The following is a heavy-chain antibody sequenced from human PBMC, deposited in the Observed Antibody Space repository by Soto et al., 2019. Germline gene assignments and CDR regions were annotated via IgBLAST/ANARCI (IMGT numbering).Heavy chain of an antibody. CDR3: TTARVFSDSYYDSSGYYGCFPY. V-gene: IGHV3-15*07. D-gene: IGHD3-22*01. CDR1: GFTFRNAW. CDR2: ITRQTDGGTT. J-gene: IGHJ4*02. Sequence: VQLVESGGGLVKPGGSLRLSCAASGFTFRNAWMNWVRQSPGKGLEWVGRITRQTDGGTTDYAAPVKGRCTISRDDSKNTLYLQMNSLKTEDTAVYYCTTARVFSDSYYDSSGYYGCFPYWGQGTLVTVSS.